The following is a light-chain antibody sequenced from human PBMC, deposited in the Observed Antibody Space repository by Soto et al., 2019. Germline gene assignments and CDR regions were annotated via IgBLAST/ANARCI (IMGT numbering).Light chain of an antibody. CDR3: SSFASSNTWV. Sequence: QTVVTQEPSFSVSPGRTVTLTCGLSSGSVSTSYYPSWYQQTPGQAPRTLIYSTNTRSSGVPDRFSGSKSANTASLTVSGLQAEDEADYYCSSFASSNTWVFGGGTKLTVL. J-gene: IGLJ3*02. V-gene: IGLV8-61*01. CDR2: STN. CDR1: SGSVSTSYY.